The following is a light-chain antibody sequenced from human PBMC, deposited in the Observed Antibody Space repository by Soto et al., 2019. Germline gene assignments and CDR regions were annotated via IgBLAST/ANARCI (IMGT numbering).Light chain of an antibody. CDR2: AVS. Sequence: DIQMTQSPSSVSASVGDRVTITCRASQDVDSWLAWYQQKPGKAPKLLIYAVSNLQSGVPSRFTGSGSGTDFTVTISSLQPEDFATYYCQQGSSFPWTFGQGTKVEIK. V-gene: IGKV1-12*01. J-gene: IGKJ1*01. CDR3: QQGSSFPWT. CDR1: QDVDSW.